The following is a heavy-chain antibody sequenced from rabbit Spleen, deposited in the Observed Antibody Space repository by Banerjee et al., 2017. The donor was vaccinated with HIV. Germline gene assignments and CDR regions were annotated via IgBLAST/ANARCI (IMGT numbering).Heavy chain of an antibody. CDR2: IDAGSSGFT. Sequence: QSLEESGGDLVKPGASLTLTCTASGVSFSISSYMCWVRQAPGKGLEWIACIDAGSSGFTYFATWAKGRFAISKTSSTTVTLQMTSLTVSDTATYFCARMAGPSAYLWPYYFNLWGPGTLVTVS. CDR3: ARMAGPSAYLWPYYFNL. D-gene: IGHD1-1*01. CDR1: GVSFSISSY. J-gene: IGHJ4*01. V-gene: IGHV1S40*01.